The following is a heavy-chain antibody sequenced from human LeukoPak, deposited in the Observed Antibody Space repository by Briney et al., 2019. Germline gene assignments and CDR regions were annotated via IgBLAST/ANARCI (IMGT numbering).Heavy chain of an antibody. V-gene: IGHV3-7*03. CDR2: MKQDGSEN. CDR1: GFTFSAYW. J-gene: IGHJ4*02. Sequence: GGSLRLSCAASGFTFSAYWMSWVRQGPGKGLEWVANMKQDGSENSYVDSVKGRFTISRDNAKNSLYLQMNSLRAEDTAVYYCARTSGKIGEFTWWGQGTLVTVSS. CDR3: ARTSGKIGEFTW. D-gene: IGHD3-10*01.